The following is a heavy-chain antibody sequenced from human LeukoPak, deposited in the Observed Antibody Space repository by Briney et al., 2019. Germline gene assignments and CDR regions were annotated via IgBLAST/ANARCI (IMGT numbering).Heavy chain of an antibody. J-gene: IGHJ4*02. D-gene: IGHD3-10*01. Sequence: PGGSLRLSCAASGFTFSSYAMHWVRQAPGKGLEWVAVISYDGSNKYYADSVKGRFTISRDNSKNTLYLQMNSLRAEDTAVYYCAKARAPGSRFVADYWGQGTLVTVSS. CDR3: AKARAPGSRFVADY. V-gene: IGHV3-30*04. CDR1: GFTFSSYA. CDR2: ISYDGSNK.